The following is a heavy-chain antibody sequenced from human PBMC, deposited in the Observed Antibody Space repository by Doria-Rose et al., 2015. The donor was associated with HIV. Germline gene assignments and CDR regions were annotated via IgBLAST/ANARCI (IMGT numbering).Heavy chain of an antibody. CDR3: ARIKSSRWYHKYYFDF. D-gene: IGHD6-13*01. V-gene: IGHV2-26*01. J-gene: IGHJ4*02. CDR1: GVSLSSPGMG. Sequence: QITLKESGPALVKPTETLTLTCTVSGVSLSSPGMGVSWIRQPPGKALEWLANMFSDDERSYKTSLKSRLTISRCTSKSQVVLTMTDMDPVDTATYYCARIKSSRWYHKYYFDFWGQGTLVIVSA. CDR2: MFSDDER.